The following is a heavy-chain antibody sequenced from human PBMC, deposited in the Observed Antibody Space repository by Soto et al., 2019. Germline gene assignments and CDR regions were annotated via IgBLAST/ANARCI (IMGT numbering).Heavy chain of an antibody. CDR3: AREKGFGPGPSPYYYYGMYV. CDR1: GGSISSGGYY. CDR2: IYYSGST. J-gene: IGHJ6*02. D-gene: IGHD3-10*01. V-gene: IGHV4-31*03. Sequence: PSETLSLPCTFSGGSISSGGYYWSWIRQHPGKGLEWIGYIYYSGSTYYNPSLKRRVTISVDTSKNQFSLKLSTVTAADTAVYFCAREKGFGPGPSPYYYYGMYVWCRGTTVTVSS.